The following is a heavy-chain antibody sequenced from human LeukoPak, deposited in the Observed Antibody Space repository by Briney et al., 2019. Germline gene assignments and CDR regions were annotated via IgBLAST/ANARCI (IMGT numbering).Heavy chain of an antibody. V-gene: IGHV5-51*01. Sequence: GESLKISCKGSGYSFTSYWIGWVRQMPGKGLEWMGIIYPGDSDTRYSPSFQGQVTISADKSISTAYLQWSSLKASDTAMYYCARAGIAAAGGGAYNWFDPWGQGTLVTVSS. D-gene: IGHD6-13*01. CDR1: GYSFTSYW. CDR2: IYPGDSDT. J-gene: IGHJ5*02. CDR3: ARAGIAAAGGGAYNWFDP.